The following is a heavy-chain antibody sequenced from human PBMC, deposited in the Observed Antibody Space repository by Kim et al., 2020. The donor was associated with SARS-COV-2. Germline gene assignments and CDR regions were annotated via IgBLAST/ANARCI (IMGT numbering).Heavy chain of an antibody. CDR3: ARVGTTMIVVAEGAFDI. J-gene: IGHJ3*02. D-gene: IGHD3-22*01. Sequence: LKSRVTISVDTSKNQFSLKLSSVTAADTAVYYCARVGTTMIVVAEGAFDIWGQGTMVTVSS. V-gene: IGHV4-30-2*04.